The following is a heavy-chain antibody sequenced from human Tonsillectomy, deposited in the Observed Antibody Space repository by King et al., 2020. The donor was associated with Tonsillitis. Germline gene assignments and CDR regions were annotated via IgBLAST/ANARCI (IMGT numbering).Heavy chain of an antibody. CDR1: GFSLSTSGMS. D-gene: IGHD3-10*01. Sequence: TLKESGPALVKPTQTLTLTCTFSGFSLSTSGMSVSWIRQPPGKALEWLARIDWDDDKYYSTSLKTRLTISKDTSKNQVVLTMTDMDPVDTATYYCARIRGVAAGIYCNVAFDIWGQGTMVTVSS. V-gene: IGHV2-70*11. CDR3: ARIRGVAAGIYCNVAFDI. CDR2: IDWDDDK. J-gene: IGHJ3*02.